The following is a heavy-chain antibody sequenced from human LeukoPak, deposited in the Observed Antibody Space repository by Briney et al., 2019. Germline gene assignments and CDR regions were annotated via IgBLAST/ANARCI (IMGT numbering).Heavy chain of an antibody. CDR3: AKPTTAYDIVTGYDY. V-gene: IGHV3-9*01. Sequence: GGSLRLSCAASGFAFDDYAMHWVRQAPGKGLEWVSGISWNSGSIGYADSVKGRFTISRDNAKNSLYLQMNSLRAEDTALYYCAKPTTAYDIVTGYDYWGQGTLVTASS. J-gene: IGHJ4*02. D-gene: IGHD3-9*01. CDR1: GFAFDDYA. CDR2: ISWNSGSI.